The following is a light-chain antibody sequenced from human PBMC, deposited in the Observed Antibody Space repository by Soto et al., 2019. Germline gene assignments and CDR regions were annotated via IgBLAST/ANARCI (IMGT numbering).Light chain of an antibody. Sequence: QSALTQPPSASGSPGQSVTISCTGNSNDVGHSSFISWYQQHPGKGPKLIIYEVSKRPSGVPDRFSGSKSGNTASLSVSGIQDEDEDDYFCNAQADNGKNVFGTGTKLTVL. V-gene: IGLV2-8*01. CDR3: NAQADNGKNV. J-gene: IGLJ1*01. CDR1: SNDVGHSSF. CDR2: EVS.